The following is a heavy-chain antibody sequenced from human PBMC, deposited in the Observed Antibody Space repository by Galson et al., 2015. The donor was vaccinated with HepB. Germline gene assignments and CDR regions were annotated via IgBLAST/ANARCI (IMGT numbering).Heavy chain of an antibody. CDR3: AEAKMVTSTYDSSGVLGLGGYYYYYYGMDV. V-gene: IGHV1-69*13. D-gene: IGHD3-22*01. CDR1: GYTFTSYA. J-gene: IGHJ6*02. CDR2: IIPIFGTA. Sequence: SVKVSCKASGYTFTSYAMHWVRQAPGQRLEWMGGIIPIFGTANYAQKFQGRVTITADESTGTAYMELSSLRSEDTAVYYCAEAKMVTSTYDSSGVLGLGGYYYYYYGMDVWGQGTTVTVSS.